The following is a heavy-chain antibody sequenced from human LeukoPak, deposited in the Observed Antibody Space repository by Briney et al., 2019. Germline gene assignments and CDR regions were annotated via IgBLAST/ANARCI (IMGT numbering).Heavy chain of an antibody. CDR3: ARDQEGFDY. CDR1: RYTFASNY. V-gene: IGHV1-46*01. CDR2: IYPRDGST. Sequence: ASVKVSCKASRYTFASNYIHWVRQAPGQGLEWMGMIYPRDGSTSYAQKFQGRVTVTRDTSTSTVHMELSGLRSEDTAVYYCARDQEGFDYWGQGTLVTVSS. J-gene: IGHJ4*02.